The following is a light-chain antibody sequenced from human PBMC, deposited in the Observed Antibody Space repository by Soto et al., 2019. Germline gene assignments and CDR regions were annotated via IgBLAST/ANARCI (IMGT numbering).Light chain of an antibody. V-gene: IGKV1-5*03. CDR2: KAS. CDR3: QQYNSYSWT. J-gene: IGKJ1*01. Sequence: DIQMTQSPSTLSASAGDRVTITCRASQYISTWVAWYQQKPGKAPKLLIYKASNLESGVPSRFSGSGSGTEFTLTISSLQPDDIATYYCQQYNSYSWTFGQGTKVDIK. CDR1: QYISTW.